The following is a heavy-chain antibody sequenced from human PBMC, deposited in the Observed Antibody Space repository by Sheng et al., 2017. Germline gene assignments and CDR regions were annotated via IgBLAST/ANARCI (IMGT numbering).Heavy chain of an antibody. Sequence: QVQLQQWGAGLLKPSETLSLTCAIYGGSFSGYSWSWIRQPPGKGLEWIGEINHSGSTNYNPSLKSRVTISVDTSKNQFSLKLSSVTAADTAVYYCARHPTGRVRRGFDYVGPGNAWSPSPQ. J-gene: IGHJ4*02. CDR3: ARHPTGRVRRGFDY. CDR2: INHSGST. CDR1: GGSFSGYS. D-gene: IGHD1-26*01. V-gene: IGHV4-34*01.